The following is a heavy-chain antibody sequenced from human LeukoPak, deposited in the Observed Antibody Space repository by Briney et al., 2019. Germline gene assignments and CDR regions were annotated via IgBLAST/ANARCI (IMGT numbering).Heavy chain of an antibody. D-gene: IGHD3-10*01. CDR2: INAYNGDT. CDR1: DYTFPTYG. J-gene: IGHJ5*02. Sequence: ASMRVSCKASDYTFPTYGISWVRQAPGQGLEWMGWINAYNGDTNYAQNFQGRVTMTTDTSTSTAYMELRSLRSDDTAVYYCAGGGLWFGELPFDPWGQGTLVTVSS. V-gene: IGHV1-18*01. CDR3: AGGGLWFGELPFDP.